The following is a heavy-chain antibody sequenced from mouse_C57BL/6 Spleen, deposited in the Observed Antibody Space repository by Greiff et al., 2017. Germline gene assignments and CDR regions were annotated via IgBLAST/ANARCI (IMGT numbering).Heavy chain of an antibody. CDR1: GYTFTSYW. Sequence: QVQLQQPGAELVRPGSSVKLSCKASGYTFTSYWMHWVKQRPIQGLEWIGNIDPSDSETHYNQKFKDKATLTVDKSSSTAYMQLSSLTSEDSAVYYCAAYYYGSSYDYFDYWGQGTTLTVSS. CDR3: AAYYYGSSYDYFDY. V-gene: IGHV1-52*01. J-gene: IGHJ2*01. CDR2: IDPSDSET. D-gene: IGHD1-1*01.